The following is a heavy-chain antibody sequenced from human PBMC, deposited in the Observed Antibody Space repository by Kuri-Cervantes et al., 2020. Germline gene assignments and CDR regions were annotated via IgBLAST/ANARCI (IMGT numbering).Heavy chain of an antibody. CDR3: AHRRLYSSSSGGAFDI. CDR1: GFSLSTSGVG. J-gene: IGHJ3*02. D-gene: IGHD6-6*01. CDR2: IYGDDDK. V-gene: IGHV2-5*02. Sequence: SGPTLVKPTQTLTLTCTFSGFSLSTSGVGVGWIRQPPGKALEWLAIIYGDDDKRDSPSLKSRLTITKDTSKNQVVLTMTNMDPVDTATYYCAHRRLYSSSSGGAFDIWGQGTMVTVSS.